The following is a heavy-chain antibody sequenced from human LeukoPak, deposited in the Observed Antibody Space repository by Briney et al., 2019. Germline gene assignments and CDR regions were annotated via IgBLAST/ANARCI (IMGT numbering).Heavy chain of an antibody. J-gene: IGHJ4*02. V-gene: IGHV3-7*01. CDR2: IKEDGSEK. CDR3: ARDWVRDDPTFDY. D-gene: IGHD1-1*01. CDR1: GFTFSSYW. Sequence: PGGSLRLSCAASGFTFSSYWMSWVRQAPGKGLEWVANIKEDGSEKYYVDSVKGRFIVSRDNAKNSLYLQMNSLRAEDTAVYYCARDWVRDDPTFDYWGQGTLVTVSS.